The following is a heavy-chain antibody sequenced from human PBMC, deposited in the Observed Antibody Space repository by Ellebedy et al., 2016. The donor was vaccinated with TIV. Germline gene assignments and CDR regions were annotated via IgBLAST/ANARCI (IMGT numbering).Heavy chain of an antibody. J-gene: IGHJ4*02. Sequence: SETLSLTCAVYGGSFSGYYWSWIRQPPGKGLEWIGEINHSGSTNYNPSLKSRVTISVDTSKNQFSLKLSSVTAADTAVYYCARGLVRLWYFDYWGQGTLVTVSS. CDR2: INHSGST. D-gene: IGHD3-22*01. CDR3: ARGLVRLWYFDY. V-gene: IGHV4-34*01. CDR1: GGSFSGYY.